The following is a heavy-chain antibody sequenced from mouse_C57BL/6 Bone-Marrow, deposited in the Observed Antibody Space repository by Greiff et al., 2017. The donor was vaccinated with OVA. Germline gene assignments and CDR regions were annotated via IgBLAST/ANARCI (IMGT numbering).Heavy chain of an antibody. CDR2: IYPGGGYT. J-gene: IGHJ4*01. CDR1: GYTFTNYW. D-gene: IGHD2-4*01. Sequence: VQLQQSGAELVRPGTSVKMSCKASGYTFTNYWIGWAKQRPGHGLEWIGDIYPGGGYTTYNEKFKGKATLTADKSSSTAYMQFSSLTSEDSAIYYCAREGNRLRCYAKGYWGQGTSVTVAS. CDR3: AREGNRLRCYAKGY. V-gene: IGHV1-63*01.